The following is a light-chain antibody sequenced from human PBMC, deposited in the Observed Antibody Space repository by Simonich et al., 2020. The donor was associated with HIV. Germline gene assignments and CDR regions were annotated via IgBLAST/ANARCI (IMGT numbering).Light chain of an antibody. CDR2: WAS. CDR3: QQYYNTPLT. Sequence: DIVMTQSPDSLAVSLGERATINCKSSQSILYSSNNKNHLAWYQQKPGHPPRLLIYWASTRESGVPDRFSGSGSGTDFTLTISSLQAEDVAVYYCQQYYNTPLTFGGGTKVEIK. V-gene: IGKV4-1*01. J-gene: IGKJ4*01. CDR1: QSILYSSNNKNH.